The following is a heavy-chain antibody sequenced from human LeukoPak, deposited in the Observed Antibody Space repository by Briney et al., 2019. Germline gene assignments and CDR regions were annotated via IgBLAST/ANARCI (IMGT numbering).Heavy chain of an antibody. D-gene: IGHD2-15*01. Sequence: SETLSLTCTVSGGSISSYYWSWIQQPPGKGLGWIGCIYYSGSTNYNPSLKSRVTISVDTSKNQFSLKLSPVTAADTAVYYCARVPAKRTFALDIWGQGTMVTVSS. V-gene: IGHV4-59*01. J-gene: IGHJ3*02. CDR2: IYYSGST. CDR1: GGSISSYY. CDR3: ARVPAKRTFALDI.